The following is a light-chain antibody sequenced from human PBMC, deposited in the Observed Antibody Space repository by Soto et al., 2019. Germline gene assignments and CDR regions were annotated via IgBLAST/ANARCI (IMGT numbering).Light chain of an antibody. J-gene: IGKJ1*01. CDR3: MQAQQTPWT. Sequence: DIVMTQSPLSLPVTPGEPASISCRSSQSLLHTNGYTYLDWYLQKPGQSPQFLIYLGSNRASGVPDRFSGSGSGTDFTLKISRVEAEDVGLYYCMQAQQTPWTFGQGTKVEIK. CDR1: QSLLHTNGYTY. V-gene: IGKV2-28*01. CDR2: LGS.